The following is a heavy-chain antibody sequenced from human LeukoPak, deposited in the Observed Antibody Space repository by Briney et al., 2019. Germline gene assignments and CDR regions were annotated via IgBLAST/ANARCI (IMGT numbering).Heavy chain of an antibody. J-gene: IGHJ5*02. Sequence: GASVKVSCKASGYTFTSYDINWVRQATGQGLEWMGWMNPNRGNTGYAQKFQGRVTMTRNTSISTACMELGSLRSEDTAVYYCARHNWNYVVEGFDPWGQGTLVTVSS. V-gene: IGHV1-8*01. CDR1: GYTFTSYD. CDR2: MNPNRGNT. D-gene: IGHD1-7*01. CDR3: ARHNWNYVVEGFDP.